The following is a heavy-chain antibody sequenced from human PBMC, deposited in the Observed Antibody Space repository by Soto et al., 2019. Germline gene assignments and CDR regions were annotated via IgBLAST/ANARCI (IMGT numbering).Heavy chain of an antibody. CDR1: GFTFSSYG. Sequence: QVQLVESGGGVVQPGRSLRLSCAASGFTFSSYGMHWVRQAPGKGLEWVAVIWYDGSNKYYADSVKGRFTISRDNSKNTLYLQMNSLRAEDTAVYYCARGLGGDWNYYYYYGMDVWGQGTTVTVSS. V-gene: IGHV3-33*01. J-gene: IGHJ6*02. CDR2: IWYDGSNK. CDR3: ARGLGGDWNYYYYYGMDV. D-gene: IGHD2-21*02.